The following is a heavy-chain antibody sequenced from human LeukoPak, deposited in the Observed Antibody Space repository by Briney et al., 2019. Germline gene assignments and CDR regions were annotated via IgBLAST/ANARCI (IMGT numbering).Heavy chain of an antibody. D-gene: IGHD6-13*01. V-gene: IGHV5-51*01. CDR2: INPGDSDT. CDR1: GNRFTKFC. J-gene: IGHJ4*02. CDR3: ARLAGSSWSDFDY. Sequence: PGESLKISCKGSGNRFTKFCIGWVRQMPGKGLEWMGIINPGDSDTRYSPSFQGQVTISADKSISTAYLQWSSLKASDTAMYYCARLAGSSWSDFDYWGQGTLVTVSS.